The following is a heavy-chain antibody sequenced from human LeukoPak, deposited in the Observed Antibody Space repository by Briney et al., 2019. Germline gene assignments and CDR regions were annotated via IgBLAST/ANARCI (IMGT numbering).Heavy chain of an antibody. V-gene: IGHV3-53*01. J-gene: IGHJ4*02. CDR3: ASPPQYYDSSGYYGY. Sequence: GGSLRLSRAASGFTFSSYWMNWARQAPGKGLEWVSVIYSGGGTYYADSVKGRFTISRDNSKNTLYLQMNSLRAEDTAVYYCASPPQYYDSSGYYGYWGQGTLVTVSS. CDR1: GFTFSSYW. D-gene: IGHD3-22*01. CDR2: IYSGGGT.